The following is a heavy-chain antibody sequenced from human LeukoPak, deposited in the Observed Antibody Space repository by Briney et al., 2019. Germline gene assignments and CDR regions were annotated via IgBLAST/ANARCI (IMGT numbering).Heavy chain of an antibody. CDR3: AKDVAVAGTGAFDI. V-gene: IGHV3-43*02. CDR2: ISGDGGST. D-gene: IGHD6-19*01. Sequence: PGGSLRLSCAASGFTFDDYAMHWVRQAPGKGLEWVCLISGDGGSTYYEDSVKGRFTISRDKRKNSLYLQMNSLRTEDTALYYCAKDVAVAGTGAFDIWGQGTMVTVSS. J-gene: IGHJ3*02. CDR1: GFTFDDYA.